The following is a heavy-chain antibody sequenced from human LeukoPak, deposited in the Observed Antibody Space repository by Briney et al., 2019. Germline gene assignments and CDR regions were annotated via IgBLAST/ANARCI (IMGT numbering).Heavy chain of an antibody. D-gene: IGHD6-19*01. Sequence: PSETLSLTCTVSGGSISSYYWSRIRQPPGKGLEWIGYIYYSGSTNYNPSLKSRVTISVDTSKNQFSLKLSSVTAADTAVYYCAGVGGGWYGSLYDYWGQGTLVTVSS. CDR2: IYYSGST. J-gene: IGHJ4*02. CDR3: AGVGGGWYGSLYDY. V-gene: IGHV4-59*01. CDR1: GGSISSYY.